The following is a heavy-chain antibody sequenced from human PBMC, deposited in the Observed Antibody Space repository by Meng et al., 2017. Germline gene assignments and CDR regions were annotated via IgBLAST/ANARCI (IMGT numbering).Heavy chain of an antibody. CDR1: VFSLSTGGVG. CDR3: AHRSSAWAFDS. Sequence: ISLKEPGPPLVKPTPTLTLTCTFYVFSLSTGGVGVGWIRQPPGKALEWLALIYWDDDTRYSPSLKSRLSITKDTSKNQVFLTMTNMDPVDTATYYCAHRSSAWAFDSWGQGTLVTVSS. CDR2: IYWDDDT. D-gene: IGHD7-27*01. V-gene: IGHV2-5*02. J-gene: IGHJ4*02.